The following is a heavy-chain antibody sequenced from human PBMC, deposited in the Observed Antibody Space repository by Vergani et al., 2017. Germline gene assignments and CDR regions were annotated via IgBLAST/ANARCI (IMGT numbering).Heavy chain of an antibody. CDR1: GFTFSTYA. CDR3: VKDAGSYQNFFDS. D-gene: IGHD1-26*01. Sequence: EVRLLESGGSLKQPGGSVRLSCAASGFTFSTYAMHGVRQAPGKGLECVSALTGGGGSTHYADSFKGRFLISRDNSRDTLYPRMNSLRPEDTATYYCVKDAGSYQNFFDSWAQGTLGTVS. V-gene: IGHV3-23*01. CDR2: LTGGGGST. J-gene: IGHJ4*02.